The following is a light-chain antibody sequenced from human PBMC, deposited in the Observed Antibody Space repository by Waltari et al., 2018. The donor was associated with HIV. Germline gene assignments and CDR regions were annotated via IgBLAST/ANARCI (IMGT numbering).Light chain of an antibody. V-gene: IGKV3-20*01. J-gene: IGKJ2*01. CDR3: QQYGSSPQT. CDR2: AAS. CDR1: QGVNSNS. Sequence: EVVLTQSPDTLSLSPGEGAVLSCRASQGVNSNSLAWYQQKPGQAPRLLIFAASSRATGIPDRFSGSGSGTDFTLAISGLKPEDFATYYCQQYGSSPQTFGQGTKLEIK.